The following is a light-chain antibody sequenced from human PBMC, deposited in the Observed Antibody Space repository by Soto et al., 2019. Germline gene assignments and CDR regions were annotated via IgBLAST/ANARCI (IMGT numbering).Light chain of an antibody. J-gene: IGKJ5*01. CDR1: QSVSSN. Sequence: TQSPCTLSLYPGERATLSCRASQSVSSNLAWHQQKPGQAPRILMYDASTRATGISARFSGSGSGTEFTLTISSLQSEDFAVYYCQQYHNWPITFGQGTRLEIK. CDR3: QQYHNWPIT. V-gene: IGKV3-15*01. CDR2: DAS.